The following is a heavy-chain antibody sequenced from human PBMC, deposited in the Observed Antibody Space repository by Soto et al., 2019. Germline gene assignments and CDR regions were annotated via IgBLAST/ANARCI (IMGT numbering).Heavy chain of an antibody. J-gene: IGHJ6*02. D-gene: IGHD5-18*01. CDR3: AITNATATHYNYSSGMDV. Sequence: SETLSLTCTVSGGSISSYYWSWIRQPPGKGLEWIGYIYYSGSTYYNPSLKSRSTISVETSKNQVSLKRSSVTAADTAVYYWAITNATATHYNYSSGMDVWGQGTTVTVSS. CDR2: IYYSGST. CDR1: GGSISSYY. V-gene: IGHV4-59*01.